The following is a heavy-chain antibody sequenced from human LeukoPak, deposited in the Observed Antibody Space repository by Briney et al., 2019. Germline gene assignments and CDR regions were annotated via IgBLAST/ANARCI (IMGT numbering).Heavy chain of an antibody. Sequence: RGSQRVSCAASGFTFSSYAMSWVRQAPGKGLEWVSIISGSGGSANHADSVKGRFTISRDNSKNTLYLQMNSLRAEDTAVYYCAKPYYGSGSYYGFNYYAFDYWGQGTLVTVSS. CDR1: GFTFSSYA. J-gene: IGHJ4*02. D-gene: IGHD3-10*01. CDR3: AKPYYGSGSYYGFNYYAFDY. V-gene: IGHV3-23*01. CDR2: ISGSGGSA.